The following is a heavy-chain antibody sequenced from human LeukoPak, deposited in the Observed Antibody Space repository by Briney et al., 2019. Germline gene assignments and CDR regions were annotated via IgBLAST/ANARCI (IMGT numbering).Heavy chain of an antibody. CDR2: ISSSSSCI. V-gene: IGHV3-21*01. J-gene: IGHJ4*02. D-gene: IGHD2-15*01. CDR3: ARADLGGSCLH. Sequence: GGSLRLSCAASGFTFSSYSMNWVRQAPGKGLEWVSSISSSSSCIYYADSVKGRFTISRDNAKNSLYLQMNSLRAEDTAVYYCARADLGGSCLHWGQGTLVTVSS. CDR1: GFTFSSYS.